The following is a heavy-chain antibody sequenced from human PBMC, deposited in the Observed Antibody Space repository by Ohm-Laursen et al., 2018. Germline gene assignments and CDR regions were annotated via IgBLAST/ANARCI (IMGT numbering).Heavy chain of an antibody. V-gene: IGHV3-9*01. D-gene: IGHD6-19*01. CDR2: ISWNSGSI. J-gene: IGHJ4*02. Sequence: SLRLSCTASGFTFDDYAMHWVRQAPGKGLEWVSGISWNSGSIGYADSVKGRFTISRDNAKNSLYLQMNSLRAEDTALYYCAKDMVHIAVAGTPDYWGQGTLVTVSS. CDR3: AKDMVHIAVAGTPDY. CDR1: GFTFDDYA.